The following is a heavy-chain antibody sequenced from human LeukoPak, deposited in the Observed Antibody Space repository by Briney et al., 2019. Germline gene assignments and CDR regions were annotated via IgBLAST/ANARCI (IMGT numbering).Heavy chain of an antibody. CDR3: AKVRVPDTIFGVVTTFGDYYYYGMDV. J-gene: IGHJ6*02. D-gene: IGHD3-3*01. CDR2: IWYDGSKK. CDR1: GFTFSTYG. V-gene: IGHV3-33*06. Sequence: GGSLRLSCAASGFTFSTYGMHWVRQAPGKGLEWVAVIWYDGSKKYYAESVKGRFTISRDNSKNTLYVQMNSLRAEDTAVYYCAKVRVPDTIFGVVTTFGDYYYYGMDVWGQGTTVTVSS.